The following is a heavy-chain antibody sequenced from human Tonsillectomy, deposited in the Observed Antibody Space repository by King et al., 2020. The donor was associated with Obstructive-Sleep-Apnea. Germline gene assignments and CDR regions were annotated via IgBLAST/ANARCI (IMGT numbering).Heavy chain of an antibody. V-gene: IGHV4-39*06. CDR3: ARDLGVCGSGSYCEVDY. J-gene: IGHJ4*02. Sequence: RLQLQESGPGLVKPSETLSLTCTVSGGSISSSSYYWGWIRQPPGKGLEWIGSIYYGGSTDPNPSLKSRVTISVDTSKNQFSLRLNSVTAADTAVYYCARDLGVCGSGSYCEVDYWGQGTLVTVSS. CDR2: IYYGGST. D-gene: IGHD3-10*01. CDR1: GGSISSSSYY.